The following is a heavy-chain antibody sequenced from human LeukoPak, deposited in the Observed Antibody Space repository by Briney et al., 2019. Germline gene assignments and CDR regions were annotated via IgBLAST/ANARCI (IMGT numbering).Heavy chain of an antibody. D-gene: IGHD2-15*01. CDR1: GYTFTSYY. CDR2: INPSGGST. Sequence: ASVKVSCKASGYTFTSYYMHWVRPAPGQGLEWMGIINPSGGSTSYAQKFQGRVTMTRDTSTSTVYMELSSLRSEDTAVYYCARVARGYCSGGSCYFGYWGQGTLVTVSS. V-gene: IGHV1-46*01. J-gene: IGHJ4*02. CDR3: ARVARGYCSGGSCYFGY.